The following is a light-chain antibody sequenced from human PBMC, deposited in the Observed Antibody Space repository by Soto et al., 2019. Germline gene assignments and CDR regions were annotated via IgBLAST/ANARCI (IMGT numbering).Light chain of an antibody. CDR3: QQYHNSPAT. J-gene: IGKJ1*01. V-gene: IGKV3-20*01. CDR2: GAS. CDR1: QSVSSNY. Sequence: EIVLTQSPGTLSLSPGDRSTLSCRASQSVSSNYLAWYLQRPGQAPRLLIYGASYRATGIPDRFSGSGSGTDFTLTISRLEPEDFAVFYCQQYHNSPATFGQGTKVAIK.